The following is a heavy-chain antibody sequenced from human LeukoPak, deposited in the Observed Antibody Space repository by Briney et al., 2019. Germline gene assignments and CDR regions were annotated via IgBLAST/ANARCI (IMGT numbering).Heavy chain of an antibody. J-gene: IGHJ4*02. CDR3: ARAPGIEISAPDY. CDR2: IDPKSDGP. D-gene: IGHD6-13*01. Sequence: ASVKVSCKTSGYTFTDYYVHWVRQAPGQGLEWMGWIDPKSDGPDYAQKFQGRVTMTRDTSISTAYMELNSLIYDDTAVYYCARAPGIEISAPDYWGQGTLVTVSS. V-gene: IGHV1-2*02. CDR1: GYTFTDYY.